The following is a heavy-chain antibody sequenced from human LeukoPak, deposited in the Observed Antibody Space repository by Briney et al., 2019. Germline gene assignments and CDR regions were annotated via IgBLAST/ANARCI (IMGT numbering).Heavy chain of an antibody. D-gene: IGHD1-7*01. J-gene: IGHJ6*03. CDR2: ISGSGGSP. V-gene: IGHV3-23*01. CDR3: AKRRGLELLYYSYMDV. CDR1: GFTFSSYW. Sequence: HPGGSLRLSCAASGFTFSSYWMSWVRQAPGKGLEWVSTISGSGGSPYYADSVKGRFTISRDNSKNTLYLQMNSLRAEDTAVYYCAKRRGLELLYYSYMDVWGKGTTVTVSS.